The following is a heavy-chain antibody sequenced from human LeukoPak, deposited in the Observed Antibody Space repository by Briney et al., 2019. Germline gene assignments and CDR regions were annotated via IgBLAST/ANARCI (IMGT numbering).Heavy chain of an antibody. CDR2: INHSGST. D-gene: IGHD2-2*01. V-gene: IGHV4-34*01. Sequence: SETLSLTXAVYGGSFSGYYWSWIRQPPGKGLEWIGEINHSGSTNYNPSLKSRVTISVDTSKNQFSLKLSSVTAADTAVYYCARGVVPAAHDYWGQGTLVTVSS. CDR3: ARGVVPAAHDY. J-gene: IGHJ4*02. CDR1: GGSFSGYY.